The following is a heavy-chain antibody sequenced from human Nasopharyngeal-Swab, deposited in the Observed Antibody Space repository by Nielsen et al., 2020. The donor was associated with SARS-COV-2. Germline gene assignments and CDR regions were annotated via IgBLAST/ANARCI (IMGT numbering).Heavy chain of an antibody. J-gene: IGHJ4*02. CDR2: INPNSGGT. CDR3: ARDMLRNTVTPFGY. Sequence: ASVKVSCKASGYTFTGYYMHWVRQAPGQGLEWMGRINPNSGGTNYAQKFQGRVTMTRDTSISTAYMELSRLRSDDTAVYYCARDMLRNTVTPFGYWGQGTLVTVSS. D-gene: IGHD4-17*01. CDR1: GYTFTGYY. V-gene: IGHV1-2*06.